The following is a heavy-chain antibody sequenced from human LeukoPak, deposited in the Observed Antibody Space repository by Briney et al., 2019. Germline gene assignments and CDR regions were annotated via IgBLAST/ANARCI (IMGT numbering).Heavy chain of an antibody. CDR3: ARHPFPGYYYGSGCYPDAFDI. D-gene: IGHD3-10*01. CDR2: IYYSGST. CDR1: GGSISSYY. Sequence: SETLSLTCTVSGGSISSYYWSWIRQPSGKGLEWIGYIYYSGSTNYNPSLKSRVTISVDTSKNQFSLKLSSVTAADTAVYYCARHPFPGYYYGSGCYPDAFDIWGQGTMVTVSS. V-gene: IGHV4-59*08. J-gene: IGHJ3*02.